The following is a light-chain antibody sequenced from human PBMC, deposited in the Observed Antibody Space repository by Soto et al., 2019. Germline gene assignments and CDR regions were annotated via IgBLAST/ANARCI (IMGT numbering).Light chain of an antibody. J-gene: IGLJ2*01. CDR3: SSYTSSRTVI. CDR1: SSDVGGYNY. CDR2: DVG. Sequence: QSVLTQPASVSGSPGQSITISCTGTSSDVGGYNYVSWYQQHPGKAPKLMIYDVGNRPSGVSNRFSGSKSGNTASLTISGLQAEDEADYYCSSYTSSRTVIFGGGTQLTVL. V-gene: IGLV2-14*01.